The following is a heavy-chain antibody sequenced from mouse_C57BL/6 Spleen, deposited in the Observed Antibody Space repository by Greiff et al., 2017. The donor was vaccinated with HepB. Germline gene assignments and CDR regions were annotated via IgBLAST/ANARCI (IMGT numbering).Heavy chain of an antibody. V-gene: IGHV14-4*01. Sequence: EVQLVESGAELVRPGASVKLSCTASGFNIKDDYMHWVKQRPEQGLEWIGWIDPENGDTEYASKFQGKATITADTSSNTAYLQLSSLTSEDTAVYYCTTSPAMDYWGQGTSVTVSS. CDR2: IDPENGDT. J-gene: IGHJ4*01. CDR3: TTSPAMDY. CDR1: GFNIKDDY.